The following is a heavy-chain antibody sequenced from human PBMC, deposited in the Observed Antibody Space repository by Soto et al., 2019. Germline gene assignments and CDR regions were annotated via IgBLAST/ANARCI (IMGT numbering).Heavy chain of an antibody. CDR1: GFTFSSYE. CDR3: ARDRGRVSYYYYGLDV. Sequence: EVQLVESGGGLVQPGGSLRLSCAASGFTFSSYEMNWVRQAPGQGLEWVSYIGSSDNTMYYADSVKGRFTISRDNAKNLLYLQMSSLGAEDTAVYYCARDRGRVSYYYYGLDVWGQGTTVTVSS. V-gene: IGHV3-48*03. CDR2: IGSSDNTM. J-gene: IGHJ6*02.